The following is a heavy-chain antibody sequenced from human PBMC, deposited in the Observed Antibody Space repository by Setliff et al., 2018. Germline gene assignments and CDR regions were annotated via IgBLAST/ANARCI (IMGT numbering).Heavy chain of an antibody. D-gene: IGHD7-27*01. CDR2: ISAASSYI. CDR1: GFTFNSYS. Sequence: GGSLRLSCAASGFTFNSYSMNWVRQAPGKGLEWVSSISAASSYISDAQSLKGRFTISRDNAKNSLYLQMNSLRGEDTAVYFCACLDWGEKFFNVDAWGKGTTVTVSS. CDR3: ACLDWGEKFFNVDA. J-gene: IGHJ6*04. V-gene: IGHV3-21*01.